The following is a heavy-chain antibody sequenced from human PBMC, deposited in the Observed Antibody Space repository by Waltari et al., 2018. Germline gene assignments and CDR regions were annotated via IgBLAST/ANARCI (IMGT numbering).Heavy chain of an antibody. CDR3: ARAYYDILTGYYRGRGPFDY. Sequence: QVQLQESGPGLGKPSETLSHTCPVSGGSIRSHYWGWIRQPPGRGLERIGYIYYSGSTNYNPSLKSRVTISVDTSKNQFSLKLSSVTAADTAVYYCARAYYDILTGYYRGRGPFDYWGQGTLVTVSS. CDR1: GGSIRSHY. D-gene: IGHD3-9*01. CDR2: IYYSGST. J-gene: IGHJ4*02. V-gene: IGHV4-59*11.